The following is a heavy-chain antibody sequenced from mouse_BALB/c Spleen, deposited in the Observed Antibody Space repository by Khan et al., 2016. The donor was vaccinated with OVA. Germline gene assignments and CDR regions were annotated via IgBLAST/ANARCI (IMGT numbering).Heavy chain of an antibody. CDR2: ITYSGNT. CDR1: GYSITSDYA. J-gene: IGHJ1*01. CDR3: ARRSV. V-gene: IGHV3-2*02. Sequence: EVELVESGPGLVKPSQSLSLTCTVAGYSITSDYAWNWIRQFPENKLEWMGYITYSGNTSYNPSLKSRISITRDTSKNQFFLQLNSVTTEDTATYFCARRSVWGAGTTVTVAS.